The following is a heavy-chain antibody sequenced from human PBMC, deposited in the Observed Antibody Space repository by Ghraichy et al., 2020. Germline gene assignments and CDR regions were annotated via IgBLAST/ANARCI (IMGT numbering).Heavy chain of an antibody. J-gene: IGHJ4*02. Sequence: GESLNISCAAYGFTFDDYTMHWVRQAPGKGLEWVSLISWDGGSTYYADSVKGRFTISRDNSKNSLYLQMNSLRTEDTALYYCAKPGGPTHYYFDYWGQGTLVTVPS. V-gene: IGHV3-43*01. CDR2: ISWDGGST. CDR1: GFTFDDYT. D-gene: IGHD2-15*01. CDR3: AKPGGPTHYYFDY.